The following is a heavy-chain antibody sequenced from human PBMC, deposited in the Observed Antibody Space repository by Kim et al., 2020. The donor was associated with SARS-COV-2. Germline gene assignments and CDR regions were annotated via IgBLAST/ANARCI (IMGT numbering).Heavy chain of an antibody. CDR3: AKEGLRGELVSSL. Sequence: YADSVKGRFTISRDNSKNTLYLQMNSLRAEDTAVYYCAKEGLRGELVSSLWGQGTLVTVSS. J-gene: IGHJ4*02. V-gene: IGHV3-23*01. D-gene: IGHD6-6*01.